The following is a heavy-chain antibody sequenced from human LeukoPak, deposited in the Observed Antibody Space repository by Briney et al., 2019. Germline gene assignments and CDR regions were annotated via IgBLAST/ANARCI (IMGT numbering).Heavy chain of an antibody. Sequence: ASVKVSSMASGYTFTSYAMSWVRQAPGQGLERMGWINTNTGNPPHAQDFTGRFVFSLDTSVSTAYLQISNLKAEDTAVYYCARPSVGANDAFDIWGQGTMVTVSS. D-gene: IGHD1-26*01. V-gene: IGHV7-4-1*02. CDR3: ARPSVGANDAFDI. CDR2: INTNTGNP. J-gene: IGHJ3*02. CDR1: GYTFTSYA.